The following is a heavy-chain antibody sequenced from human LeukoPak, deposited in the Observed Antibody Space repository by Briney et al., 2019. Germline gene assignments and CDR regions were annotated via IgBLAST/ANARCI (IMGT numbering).Heavy chain of an antibody. CDR3: ARGEAYCGGDCYSSAFDI. CDR2: ISSSSSTI. V-gene: IGHV3-48*04. D-gene: IGHD2-21*02. Sequence: PGGSLRLSCAASGFTFSSYSMNWVRQAPGKGLEWVSYISSSSSTIYYADSVKGRFTISRDNAKNSLYLQMNSLRAEDTAVYYCARGEAYCGGDCYSSAFDIWGQGTMVTVSS. CDR1: GFTFSSYS. J-gene: IGHJ3*02.